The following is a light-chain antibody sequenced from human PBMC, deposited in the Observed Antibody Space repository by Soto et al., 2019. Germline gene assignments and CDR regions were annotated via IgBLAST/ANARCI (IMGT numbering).Light chain of an antibody. V-gene: IGKV1-5*03. Sequence: DSQMTQYPSTLSASIGDGVTITCRAGQSISSWLAWYQQKPGKAPKLLISKASTLQSGVPPRFSGSGSGTEFALTISSLQPDEFATYYCQQYESYPMTFGGGTKVEIK. CDR2: KAS. CDR3: QQYESYPMT. J-gene: IGKJ4*01. CDR1: QSISSW.